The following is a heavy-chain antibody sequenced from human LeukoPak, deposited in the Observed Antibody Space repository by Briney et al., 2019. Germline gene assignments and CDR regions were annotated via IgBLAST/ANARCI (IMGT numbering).Heavy chain of an antibody. CDR1: GFTFSSYW. V-gene: IGHV3-7*01. J-gene: IGHJ6*03. CDR3: ARERRGSSWYRDYYYYMDV. Sequence: GGALRLSCAASGFTFSSYWMSWVRQAPGKGLEWVANIKQDGSEKYYVVSVKGRFNISRDNAKNSLYLQMNSLRAEDTAVYYCARERRGSSWYRDYYYYMDVWGKGTTVTVSS. CDR2: IKQDGSEK. D-gene: IGHD6-13*01.